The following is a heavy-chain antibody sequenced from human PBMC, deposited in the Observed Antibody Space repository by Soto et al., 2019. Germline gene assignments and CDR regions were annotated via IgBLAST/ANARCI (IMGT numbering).Heavy chain of an antibody. CDR2: ISAFNGNT. Sequence: QVQLVQSGAEVKQPGASVKVSCKASGYPFTSYGISWVRQAPGQGLEWMGWISAFNGNTNYAQKVQGRVTMTTDTSTSTAYLELRSLRSDDTAVYYCARDDAPLNILVVLGGYYFDNWGQGTLVTVSS. V-gene: IGHV1-18*01. CDR3: ARDDAPLNILVVLGGYYFDN. D-gene: IGHD3-22*01. J-gene: IGHJ4*02. CDR1: GYPFTSYG.